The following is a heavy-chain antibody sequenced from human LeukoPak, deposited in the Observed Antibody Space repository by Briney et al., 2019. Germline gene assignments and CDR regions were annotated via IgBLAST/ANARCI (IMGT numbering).Heavy chain of an antibody. V-gene: IGHV3-48*03. CDR1: GFTFSSYE. D-gene: IGHD5-18*01. CDR2: ISSSGSTI. CDR3: ARVELDTAMVPFDY. J-gene: IGHJ4*02. Sequence: GGSLRLSCAASGFTFSSYEMNWVRQAPGKGLEWVSYISSSGSTIYYADSVKGRFTISRDNAKNSLYPQMNSLRAEDTAVYYCARVELDTAMVPFDYWGQGTLVTVSS.